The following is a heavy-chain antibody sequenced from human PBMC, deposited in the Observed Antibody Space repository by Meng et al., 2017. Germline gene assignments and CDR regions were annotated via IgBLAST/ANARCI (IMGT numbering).Heavy chain of an antibody. J-gene: IGHJ4*02. D-gene: IGHD6-19*01. CDR1: GFTFSSYG. CDR2: IWYDGSNK. V-gene: IGHV3-33*01. Sequence: GRVVESGGGVVQPGGSLRLSCAASGFTFSSYGMHWVRQAPGKGLEWVAVIWYDGSNKYYADSVKGRFTTSRDNSKNTLYLQMNSLRAEDTAVYYCARVVYSSGWSFDYWGQGTLVTVSS. CDR3: ARVVYSSGWSFDY.